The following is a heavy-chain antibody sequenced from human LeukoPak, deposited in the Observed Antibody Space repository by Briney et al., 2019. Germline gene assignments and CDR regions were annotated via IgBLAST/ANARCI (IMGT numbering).Heavy chain of an antibody. Sequence: SVKVSCKASGGTFSSYAISWVRQAPGQGLEWMGGIIPIFGTANYAQKFQGRVTITADESTSTAYMELSSLRSEDTAVYYCAKAPIYYDILTGYYDDETYFDYWGQGTLVTVPS. CDR2: IIPIFGTA. CDR1: GGTFSSYA. V-gene: IGHV1-69*13. J-gene: IGHJ4*02. D-gene: IGHD3-9*01. CDR3: AKAPIYYDILTGYYDDETYFDY.